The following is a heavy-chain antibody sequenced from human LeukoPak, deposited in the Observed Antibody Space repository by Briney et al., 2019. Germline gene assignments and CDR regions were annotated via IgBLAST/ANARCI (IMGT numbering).Heavy chain of an antibody. J-gene: IGHJ6*02. D-gene: IGHD2-15*01. CDR2: ISYDGSNK. CDR3: ATSGGVVVVSFYYGMDV. Sequence: PGGSLRLSCAASGFTFSSYAMHWVRQAPGKGLEWVAIISYDGSNKYCADSVKGRFTISRDNSKNTLYLQMNSLRAEDTAVYYCATSGGVVVVSFYYGMDVWGQGTTVTVSS. CDR1: GFTFSSYA. V-gene: IGHV3-30-3*01.